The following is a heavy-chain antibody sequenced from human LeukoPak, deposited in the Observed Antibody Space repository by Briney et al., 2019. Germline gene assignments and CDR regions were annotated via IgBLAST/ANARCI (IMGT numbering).Heavy chain of an antibody. CDR3: EALQPSQQLYGMDV. J-gene: IGHJ6*02. Sequence: SETLSLTCTVSGGSISSSSYYWGWIRQPPGKGLEWIGSIYYSGSTYYNPSLKSRVTISVDTSKNQFSLKLSSVTAADTAVYYCEALQPSQQLYGMDVWGQGTTVTVSS. D-gene: IGHD6-13*01. CDR1: GGSISSSSYY. CDR2: IYYSGST. V-gene: IGHV4-39*07.